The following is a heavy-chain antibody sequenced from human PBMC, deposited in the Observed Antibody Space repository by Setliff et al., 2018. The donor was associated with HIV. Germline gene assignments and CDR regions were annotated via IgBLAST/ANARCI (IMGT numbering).Heavy chain of an antibody. CDR3: ERVRYCSGGSCYGGEYWFDP. CDR1: GYTFTSYY. D-gene: IGHD2-15*01. Sequence: ASVKVSCKASGYTFTSYYIHWVRQAPGQGLEWMGVIHPSGGSKSYAQSFQDRVTMTRETSTSTVYMELSSLRSEDTAVYYCERVRYCSGGSCYGGEYWFDPWGQGTLVTVSS. V-gene: IGHV1-46*01. CDR2: IHPSGGSK. J-gene: IGHJ5*02.